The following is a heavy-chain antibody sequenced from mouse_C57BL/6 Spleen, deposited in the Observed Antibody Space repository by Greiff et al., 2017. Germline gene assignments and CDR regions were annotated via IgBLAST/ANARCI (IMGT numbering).Heavy chain of an antibody. CDR3: ARWGLDAGFAY. J-gene: IGHJ3*01. CDR1: GYAFTNYL. V-gene: IGHV1-54*01. Sequence: VQLQQSGAELVRPGTSVKVSCKASGYAFTNYLIEWVKQRPGQGLEWIGVIIPGSGGTNYNEKFKGKATLTADKSSSTAYMQLSSLTSEDSAVYCCARWGLDAGFAYWGQGTLVTVSA. CDR2: IIPGSGGT. D-gene: IGHD6-1*01.